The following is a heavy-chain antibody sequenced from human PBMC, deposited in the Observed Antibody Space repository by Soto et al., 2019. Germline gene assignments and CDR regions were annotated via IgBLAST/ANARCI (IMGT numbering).Heavy chain of an antibody. CDR2: ISYDGSNK. D-gene: IGHD3-10*01. V-gene: IGHV3-30*18. Sequence: PGGSLRLSCAASGFTFSSYGMHWVRQAPGKGLEWVAVISYDGSNKYYADSVKGRFTISRDNSKNTLYLQMNSLRAEDTAGYYCAKESAYGPFDYWGQGTLVTVSS. J-gene: IGHJ4*02. CDR1: GFTFSSYG. CDR3: AKESAYGPFDY.